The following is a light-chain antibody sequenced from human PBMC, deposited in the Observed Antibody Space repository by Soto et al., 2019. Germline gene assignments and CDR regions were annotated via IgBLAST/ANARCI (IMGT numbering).Light chain of an antibody. J-gene: IGKJ1*01. Sequence: EIVLTQSPGTLSLSPGERATLSCRASQSVSSYLAWYQQKPGQAPRLLIYGASSRATGIPDRFSGSGSETDFTLTISRLEPEDFAMYYCQQYGTSPWTFGQGTKVDIK. CDR1: QSVSSY. CDR3: QQYGTSPWT. V-gene: IGKV3-20*01. CDR2: GAS.